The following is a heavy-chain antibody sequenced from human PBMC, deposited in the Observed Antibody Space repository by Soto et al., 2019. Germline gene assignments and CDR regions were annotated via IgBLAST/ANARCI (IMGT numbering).Heavy chain of an antibody. Sequence: GGSLRLSCAASGFTFSSYAMSWVRQAPGKGLEWVSAISGSGGSTYYADSVKGRFTISRDNSKNTLYLQMNSLRAEDTAVYYCAKIRSGTSCYGVRFCYMDVWGKGTTVTVSS. CDR1: GFTFSSYA. J-gene: IGHJ6*03. D-gene: IGHD2-2*01. CDR3: AKIRSGTSCYGVRFCYMDV. CDR2: ISGSGGST. V-gene: IGHV3-23*01.